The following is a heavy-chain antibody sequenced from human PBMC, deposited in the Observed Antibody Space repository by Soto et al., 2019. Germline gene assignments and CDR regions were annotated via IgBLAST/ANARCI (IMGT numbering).Heavy chain of an antibody. Sequence: EVQLVESGGGLVQPGGSLRLSCAASGFTFSSYNMNWVRQAPGKGLEWVSYISSSSSAIYYADSVKGRFTISRDNAKNSLYLQMNSLRDGDTAVYYCATTRSGYYYLDAFDIWGQGTMVTVSS. CDR3: ATTRSGYYYLDAFDI. D-gene: IGHD3-22*01. CDR1: GFTFSSYN. V-gene: IGHV3-48*02. J-gene: IGHJ3*02. CDR2: ISSSSSAI.